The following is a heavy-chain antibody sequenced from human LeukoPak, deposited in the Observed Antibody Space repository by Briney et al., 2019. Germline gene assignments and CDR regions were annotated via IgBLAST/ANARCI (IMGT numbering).Heavy chain of an antibody. D-gene: IGHD6-13*01. CDR3: ARRSGPAAGGWFDP. CDR1: GGSISSYY. V-gene: IGHV4-59*08. J-gene: IGHJ5*02. CDR2: IYYSGST. Sequence: SETLSLTCTVSGGSISSYYWSWIRQPPGKGLEWIGYIYYSGSTNYNPSLKSRVTISVDTSKNQFSLKLSSVTAADTAMYYCARRSGPAAGGWFDPWGQGTLVTVSS.